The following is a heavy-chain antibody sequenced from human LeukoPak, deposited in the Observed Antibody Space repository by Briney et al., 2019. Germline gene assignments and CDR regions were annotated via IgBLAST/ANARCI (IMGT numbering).Heavy chain of an antibody. CDR3: ARDIGASIAGENSSV. CDR2: ISYDGSNK. V-gene: IGHV3-30*04. D-gene: IGHD6-6*01. CDR1: GFTFSSYA. Sequence: GVSLRLSCAASGFTFSSYAMHWVRQAPGKGLEWVAVISYDGSNKYYADSVKGRFTISRDNSKNTLYLQMNSLRAEDTAVYYCARDIGASIAGENSSVWGQGTLVTVSS. J-gene: IGHJ4*02.